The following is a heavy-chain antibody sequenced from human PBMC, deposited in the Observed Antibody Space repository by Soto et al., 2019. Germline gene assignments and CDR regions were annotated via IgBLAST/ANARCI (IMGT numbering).Heavy chain of an antibody. Sequence: ASVKGSCKASGYTFTNFGISWVRQAPGQGLEWMGWISAVNGNTKYAQRFHGRVTMSTDTSTSTAYMDMRSMRSDDTAVYYCASDGGSYLADYYHGMHVCGEGMTVTVSS. V-gene: IGHV1-18*01. CDR1: GYTFTNFG. CDR2: ISAVNGNT. J-gene: IGHJ6*04. CDR3: ASDGGSYLADYYHGMHV. D-gene: IGHD1-26*01.